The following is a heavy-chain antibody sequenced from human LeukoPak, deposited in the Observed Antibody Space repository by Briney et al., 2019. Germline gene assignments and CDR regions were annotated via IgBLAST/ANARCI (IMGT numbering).Heavy chain of an antibody. V-gene: IGHV1-69*06. Sequence: SVKVSCKASGGTFSSYAISWVRQAPGQGLEWMGGIIPIFGTANYAQKFQGRVTITADKSTSTAYMELSSLRSDDTAVYYCARDWKKYYYDSSGYYYDDIWGQGTMVTVSS. CDR1: GGTFSSYA. J-gene: IGHJ3*02. CDR3: ARDWKKYYYDSSGYYYDDI. CDR2: IIPIFGTA. D-gene: IGHD3-22*01.